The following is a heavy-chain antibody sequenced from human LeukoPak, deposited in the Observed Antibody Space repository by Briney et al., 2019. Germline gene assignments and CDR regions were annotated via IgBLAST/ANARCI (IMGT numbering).Heavy chain of an antibody. CDR2: INHSGST. D-gene: IGHD3-22*01. V-gene: IGHV4-34*01. Sequence: PSETLSLTCAVYGGSFSGYYWSWIRQPPGKGLEWIGEINHSGSTNYNPSLKSRVTISVDTSKNQFSLKLSSVTAADTAVYYCASSSGYYKRYFDYWGQGTLVTVS. CDR3: ASSSGYYKRYFDY. J-gene: IGHJ4*02. CDR1: GGSFSGYY.